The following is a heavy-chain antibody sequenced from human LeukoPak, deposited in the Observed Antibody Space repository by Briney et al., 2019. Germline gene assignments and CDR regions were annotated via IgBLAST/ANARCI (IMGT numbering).Heavy chain of an antibody. Sequence: GSLRLSCAASGLTVSSNYMSWVRQAPGKGLEWVSVIYSGGYTFYADSVKGRFTISRDNSKNTLYLQMSSLRAKDTAVYYCARISSSWSLYYFDYWGQGTLVTVSS. CDR1: GLTVSSNY. J-gene: IGHJ4*02. CDR3: ARISSSWSLYYFDY. V-gene: IGHV3-53*01. D-gene: IGHD6-13*01. CDR2: IYSGGYT.